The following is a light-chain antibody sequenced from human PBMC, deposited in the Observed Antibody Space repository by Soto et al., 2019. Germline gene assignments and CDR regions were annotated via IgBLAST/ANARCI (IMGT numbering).Light chain of an antibody. Sequence: SVLTQPPSASGTPGQRVTISCSGSSSNIGSNYVYWYQQFPGTAPKLLIYRNNQRPSGVPDRFSGSKSGTSASLAISGLRSEDEADYYCAAWDDSLSGYVLGTGTKLTVL. J-gene: IGLJ1*01. CDR3: AAWDDSLSGYV. CDR1: SSNIGSNY. V-gene: IGLV1-47*01. CDR2: RNN.